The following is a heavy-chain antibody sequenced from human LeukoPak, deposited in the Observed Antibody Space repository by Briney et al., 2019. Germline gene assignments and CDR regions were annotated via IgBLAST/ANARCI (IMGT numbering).Heavy chain of an antibody. V-gene: IGHV4-59*01. CDR3: ATSPVTTWWFDP. CDR2: IYYSGST. D-gene: IGHD4-17*01. J-gene: IGHJ5*02. Sequence: KSSETLSLTCTVSGGSISTYYWSWIRQPPGKGLEWIGYIYYSGSTNYNPSLKSRVTISVDTSKNQFSLKLSSVTAADTAVYYCATSPVTTWWFDPWGQGTLVTVSS. CDR1: GGSISTYY.